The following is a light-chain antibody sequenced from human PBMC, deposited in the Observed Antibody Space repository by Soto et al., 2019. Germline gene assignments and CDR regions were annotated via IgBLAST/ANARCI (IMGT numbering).Light chain of an antibody. V-gene: IGKV1-39*01. Sequence: DIQMTQSPTSLSASVGDRVIITCRASQSISFSLNWYQQKPGKAPKLLIFAASTLKGGAPLRFSGSGSGTDFTLTISSLQPEDFATYFCQQSYSTPYTFGQGTKLEIK. CDR3: QQSYSTPYT. J-gene: IGKJ2*01. CDR2: AAS. CDR1: QSISFS.